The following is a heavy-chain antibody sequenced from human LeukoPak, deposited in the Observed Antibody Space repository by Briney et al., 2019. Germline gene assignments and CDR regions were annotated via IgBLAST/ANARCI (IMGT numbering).Heavy chain of an antibody. V-gene: IGHV4-59*08. D-gene: IGHD3-3*01. Sequence: SEPLSLTCTVSGGPISSYYWSWIRQPPGKGLEWIGYIYYSGSTNYNPSLKSRVTISVDTSKNQFSMKLSSVTAADTAVYYCARQPITIFGVVTPWAFDIWGQGTMVTVSS. CDR3: ARQPITIFGVVTPWAFDI. J-gene: IGHJ3*02. CDR2: IYYSGST. CDR1: GGPISSYY.